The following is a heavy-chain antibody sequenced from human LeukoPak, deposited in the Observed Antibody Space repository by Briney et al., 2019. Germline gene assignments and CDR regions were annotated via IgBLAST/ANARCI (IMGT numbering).Heavy chain of an antibody. Sequence: PSETQSLTCTVSGGSISSSSYYWGWLRQPPGKGLEWIGSIYYSGSTYYNPSLKSRVTISVDTSKNQFSLKLSSVTAADTAVYYCARDYGDYPYWGQGTLVTVSS. D-gene: IGHD4-17*01. V-gene: IGHV4-39*02. CDR3: ARDYGDYPY. CDR1: GGSISSSSYY. J-gene: IGHJ4*02. CDR2: IYYSGST.